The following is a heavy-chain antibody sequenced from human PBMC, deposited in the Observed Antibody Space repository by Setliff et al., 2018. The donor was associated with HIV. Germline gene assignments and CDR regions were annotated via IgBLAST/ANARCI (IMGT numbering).Heavy chain of an antibody. CDR2: INHIGGNT. J-gene: IGHJ4*02. Sequence: SETLSLTCAVYGGSFSAYSWTWVRQPPGKGLEWIGEINHIGGNTNHNPSLKSRVTISVDTSKNQLSLKLSSVTAADTAVYYCARQVGNKVLFDSWGQGTLVTVSS. D-gene: IGHD7-27*01. CDR1: GGSFSAYS. V-gene: IGHV4-34*01. CDR3: ARQVGNKVLFDS.